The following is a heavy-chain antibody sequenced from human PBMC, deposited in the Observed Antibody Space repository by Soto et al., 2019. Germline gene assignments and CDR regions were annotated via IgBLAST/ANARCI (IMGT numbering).Heavy chain of an antibody. D-gene: IGHD2-2*01. CDR3: ARWPSEYCSSTSCYSPPPASRYYYYYYGMDV. V-gene: IGHV1-69*13. J-gene: IGHJ6*02. CDR1: GGTFSSYA. CDR2: IIPIFGTA. Sequence: SVKVSCKASGGTFSSYAISWVRQAPGQGLEWMGGIIPIFGTANYAQKFQGRVTITADESTSTAYMELSSLTSEDTAVYYCARWPSEYCSSTSCYSPPPASRYYYYYYGMDVWGQGTTVTVSS.